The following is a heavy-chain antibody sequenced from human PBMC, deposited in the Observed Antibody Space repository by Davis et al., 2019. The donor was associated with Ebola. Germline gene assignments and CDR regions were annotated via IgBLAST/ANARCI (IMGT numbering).Heavy chain of an antibody. V-gene: IGHV3-53*01. J-gene: IGHJ5*02. CDR3: ATRGP. CDR2: VHSVSGI. D-gene: IGHD3-10*01. CDR1: GYTVGSDF. Sequence: PGGSLRLSCPASGYTVGSDFMYWARQAPGKGLEWLSMVHSVSGIFYADSVRGRFTIYTDTSKNTLFLQMNSLRVDDTAVYYCATRGPWGQGTLVTVSS.